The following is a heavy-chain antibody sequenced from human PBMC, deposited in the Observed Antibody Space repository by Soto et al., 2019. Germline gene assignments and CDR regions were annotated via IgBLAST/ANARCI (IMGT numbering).Heavy chain of an antibody. J-gene: IGHJ6*02. CDR1: GYTFTSYD. V-gene: IGHV1-8*01. CDR3: AREGVAPYXYYGMDV. CDR2: MNPYSGNT. D-gene: IGHD5-12*01. Sequence: GASVKVSCKASGYTFTSYDINWVRQATGQGLEWMGWMNPYSGNTGYAQTFQGRVTMTRDTSTSTAYMELSSLRSDDTAVYYCAREGVAPYXYYGMDVWGQGTPVTVSS.